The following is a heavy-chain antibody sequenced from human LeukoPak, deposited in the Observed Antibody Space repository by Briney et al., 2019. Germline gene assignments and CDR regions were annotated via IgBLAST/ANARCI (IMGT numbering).Heavy chain of an antibody. V-gene: IGHV3-23*01. Sequence: GGSLRLSCAASGFTFSSYAMSWVRQAPGKGLEWVSAISGSGGSTYYADSVKGRFTIPRDNSKNTLYLQMNSLRAEDTAVYYCATSLDYYDSSGYYNNWFDPWGQGTLVTVSS. CDR3: ATSLDYYDSSGYYNNWFDP. J-gene: IGHJ5*02. CDR2: ISGSGGST. CDR1: GFTFSSYA. D-gene: IGHD3-22*01.